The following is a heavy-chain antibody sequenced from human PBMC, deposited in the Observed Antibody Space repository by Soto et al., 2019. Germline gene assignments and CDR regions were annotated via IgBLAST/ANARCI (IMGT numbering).Heavy chain of an antibody. CDR3: AREGITMMVVPRGQFDY. V-gene: IGHV3-30-3*01. CDR1: GFTFSSYA. D-gene: IGHD3-22*01. Sequence: QVQLVESGGGVVQPGRSLRLSCAASGFTFSSYAMYWVRQAPGKGLEWVAVILYDGSNKYHADSVKGRFTISRDNSKNTMYLQMNSLRVEDTAVYCGAREGITMMVVPRGQFDYCGQGTLVTVSS. J-gene: IGHJ4*02. CDR2: ILYDGSNK.